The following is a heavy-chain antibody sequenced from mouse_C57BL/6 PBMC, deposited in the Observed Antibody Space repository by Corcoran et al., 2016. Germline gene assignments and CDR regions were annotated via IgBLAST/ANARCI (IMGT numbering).Heavy chain of an antibody. Sequence: QVQLQQSGAELVKPGASVKLSCTASGSTFTEYTIHWVKQRSGQGVEWIGWFYPGSGSIKYNEKFKDKATLTSDKSSRTVYMELSRLTSEDSAVYFCARHEDDYYSNFPWFAYWGQGTLVTVSA. D-gene: IGHD2-5*01. J-gene: IGHJ3*01. V-gene: IGHV1-62-2*01. CDR1: GSTFTEYT. CDR3: ARHEDDYYSNFPWFAY. CDR2: FYPGSGSI.